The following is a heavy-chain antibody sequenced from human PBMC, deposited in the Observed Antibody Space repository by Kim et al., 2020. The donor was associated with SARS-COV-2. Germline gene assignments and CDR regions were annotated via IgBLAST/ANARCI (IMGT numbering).Heavy chain of an antibody. CDR2: IYYSGST. D-gene: IGHD3-10*01. CDR1: GGSISSYY. J-gene: IGHJ6*02. Sequence: SETLSLTCTVSGGSISSYYWSWIRQPPGKGLEWIGYIYYSGSTNYNPSLKSRVTISVDTSKNQFSLKLSSVTPADTAVYYCARKEGWFGELLHDQGESKNYYYYYGMDVWGQGTTVTVSS. CDR3: ARKEGWFGELLHDQGESKNYYYYYGMDV. V-gene: IGHV4-59*08.